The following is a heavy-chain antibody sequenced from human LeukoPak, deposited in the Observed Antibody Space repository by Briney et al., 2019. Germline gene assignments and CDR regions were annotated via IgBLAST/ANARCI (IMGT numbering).Heavy chain of an antibody. D-gene: IGHD5-12*01. Sequence: SETLSLTCTVSGGSISSGDYYWSWIRQPPGKGLEWIGYIYYSGSTYYNPSLKSRVTISVDTSKNQFSLKLSSVTAADTAVYYCARTRGYSSYDFDYWGQGTLVTVSS. CDR3: ARTRGYSSYDFDY. V-gene: IGHV4-30-4*01. J-gene: IGHJ4*02. CDR2: IYYSGST. CDR1: GGSISSGDYY.